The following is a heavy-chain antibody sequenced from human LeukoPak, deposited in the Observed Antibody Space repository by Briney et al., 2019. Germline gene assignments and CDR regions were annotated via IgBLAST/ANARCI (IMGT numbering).Heavy chain of an antibody. V-gene: IGHV4-59*01. CDR2: IYYSGST. J-gene: IGHJ6*02. CDR1: GGSISSYY. Sequence: PSETLSLTCTVSGGSISSYYWSWIRQPPGKGLEWIGYIYYSGSTNYNPSLKSRVTISVDTSKNPFSLKLSSVTAADTAVYYCARVGTAMVTQKHNYYYYYGMDVWGQGTTVTVSS. D-gene: IGHD5-18*01. CDR3: ARVGTAMVTQKHNYYYYYGMDV.